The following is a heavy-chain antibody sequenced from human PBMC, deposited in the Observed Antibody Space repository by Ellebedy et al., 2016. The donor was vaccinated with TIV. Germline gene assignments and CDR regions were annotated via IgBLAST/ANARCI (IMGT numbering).Heavy chain of an antibody. CDR1: GYTFTSYG. CDR3: ARDQLRYFDWLGTEFFFDY. D-gene: IGHD3-9*01. V-gene: IGHV1-18*01. CDR2: ISAYNGNT. J-gene: IGHJ4*02. Sequence: ASVKVSXXASGYTFTSYGISWVRQAPGQGLEWMGWISAYNGNTNYAQKLQGRVTMTTDTSTSTAYMELRSLRSDDTAVYYCARDQLRYFDWLGTEFFFDYWGQGTLVTVSS.